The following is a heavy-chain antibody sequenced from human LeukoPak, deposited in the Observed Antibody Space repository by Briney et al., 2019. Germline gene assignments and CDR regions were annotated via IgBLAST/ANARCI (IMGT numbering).Heavy chain of an antibody. CDR3: ARVALGLRFLEWPMGWFDP. Sequence: PSQTLSLTCTVSGGSISCGGYYWSWIRQHPGKGLEWIGYIYYSGSTYYNPSLKSRVTMSVDTSKNQFSLKLSSVTAADTAVYYCARVALGLRFLEWPMGWFDPWGQGTLVTVSS. CDR2: IYYSGST. V-gene: IGHV4-31*03. CDR1: GGSISCGGYY. D-gene: IGHD3-3*01. J-gene: IGHJ5*02.